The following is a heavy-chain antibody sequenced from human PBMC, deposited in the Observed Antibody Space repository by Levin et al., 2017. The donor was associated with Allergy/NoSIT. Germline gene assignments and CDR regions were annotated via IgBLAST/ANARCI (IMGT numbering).Heavy chain of an antibody. Sequence: KTSETLSLTCVVSSDAITTNNHWWSWVRQPPGKGLEWIGEIHHSGSTNYNASLKSRVTMSVDTSKNQFSLNLSSVTAADTAVFFCAGGYNYRWVYWGQGTLVTVSS. V-gene: IGHV4-4*02. D-gene: IGHD5-24*01. CDR1: SDAITTNNHW. CDR2: IHHSGST. CDR3: AGGYNYRWVY. J-gene: IGHJ4*02.